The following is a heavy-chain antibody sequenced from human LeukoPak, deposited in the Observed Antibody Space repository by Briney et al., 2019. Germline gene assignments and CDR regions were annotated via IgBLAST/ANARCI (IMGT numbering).Heavy chain of an antibody. V-gene: IGHV3-72*01. CDR2: SRNKASSDTT. CDR1: GFTFSDHY. Sequence: PGGSLRLSCAASGFTFSDHYIDWVRQAPGKGLHWVGRSRNKASSDTTEYAASVKGRFIISRDDSESSLYLQMNSLTADDTAVYYCVRASYYDSTGYVKDNFDYWGQGTLFTVSS. D-gene: IGHD3-22*01. CDR3: VRASYYDSTGYVKDNFDY. J-gene: IGHJ4*02.